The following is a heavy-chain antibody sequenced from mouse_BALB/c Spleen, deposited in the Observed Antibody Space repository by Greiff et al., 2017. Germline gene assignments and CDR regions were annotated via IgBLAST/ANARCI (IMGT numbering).Heavy chain of an antibody. J-gene: IGHJ3*01. D-gene: IGHD2-4*01. Sequence: VQLQQSGAELARPEASVKLSCKASGYTFTSYWMQWVKQRPGQGLEWIGAIYPGDGDTRYTQKFKGKATLTADKSSSTAYMQLSSLASEDSAVYYCARRIYYDYDGFAYWGQGTLVTVSA. CDR2: IYPGDGDT. V-gene: IGHV1-87*01. CDR3: ARRIYYDYDGFAY. CDR1: GYTFTSYW.